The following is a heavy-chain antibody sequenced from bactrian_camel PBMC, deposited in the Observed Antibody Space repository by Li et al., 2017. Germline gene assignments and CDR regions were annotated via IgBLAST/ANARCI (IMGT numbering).Heavy chain of an antibody. Sequence: HVQLVESGGSSVQTGGSLRLSCAASEHVFTSCGMGWYRQAPGKERELVSYIHSDGTISAADSVLGRLNISQDNAKNTLYLQMNNLKTEDTAVYYCAAIFGRLCEHWGQGTQVTVS. CDR3: AAIFGRLCEH. CDR1: EHVFTSCG. J-gene: IGHJ4*01. V-gene: IGHV3S53*01. CDR2: IHSDGTI.